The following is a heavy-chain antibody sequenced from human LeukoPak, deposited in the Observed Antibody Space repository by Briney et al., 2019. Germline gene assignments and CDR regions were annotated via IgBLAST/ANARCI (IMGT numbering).Heavy chain of an antibody. J-gene: IGHJ4*02. D-gene: IGHD6-13*01. CDR2: IIPILGIA. CDR1: GGTFSSYA. CDR3: AGTGIAAAGTNGMLDY. Sequence: SVKVSCKASGGTFSSYAISWVRQAPGQGLEWMGRIIPILGIANYAQKFQGRVTITADKSTSTAYMELSSLRSEDTAVYYCAGTGIAAAGTNGMLDYWGQGTLVTVSS. V-gene: IGHV1-69*04.